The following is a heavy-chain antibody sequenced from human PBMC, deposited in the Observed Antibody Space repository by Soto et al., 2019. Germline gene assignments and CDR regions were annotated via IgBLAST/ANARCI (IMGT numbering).Heavy chain of an antibody. CDR2: ISAYNGNT. D-gene: IGHD6-19*01. CDR3: ARDLCAMTHSSGCEDFDY. J-gene: IGHJ4*02. Sequence: GASVKVSCKASGYTFTSYGISWVRQAPGQGLEWMGWISAYNGNTNYAQKLQGRVTMTTDTSTSTAYMELRSLRSDDTAVYYCARDLCAMTHSSGCEDFDYWGQGTLVTVSS. V-gene: IGHV1-18*01. CDR1: GYTFTSYG.